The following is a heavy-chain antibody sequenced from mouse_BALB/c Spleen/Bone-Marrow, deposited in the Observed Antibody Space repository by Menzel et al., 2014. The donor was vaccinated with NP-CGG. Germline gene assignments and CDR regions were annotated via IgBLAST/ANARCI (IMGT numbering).Heavy chain of an antibody. J-gene: IGHJ1*01. CDR3: ARRRYDVGYFDV. D-gene: IGHD2-14*01. CDR2: IYPGSGNT. Sequence: QVQLKEPGPELVKPGASVKISCKASGYTFTDYYINWVKPRPGQGLEWIGWIYPGSGNTKYNEKFKGKATLTVDTSSSTAYMHLSSLTSEDTAVYFCARRRYDVGYFDVWGAGTTVTVSS. CDR1: GYTFTDYY. V-gene: IGHV1-84*02.